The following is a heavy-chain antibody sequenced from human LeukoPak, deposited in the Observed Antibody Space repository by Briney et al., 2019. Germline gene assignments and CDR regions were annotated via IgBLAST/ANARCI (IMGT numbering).Heavy chain of an antibody. J-gene: IGHJ1*01. CDR1: GFSLSTSGVG. CDR3: AHLLGYCSGGSCYSFQH. V-gene: IGHV2-5*02. D-gene: IGHD2-15*01. CDR2: IYWDDDK. Sequence: SGPTLVKPTQTLTLTCTFSGFSLSTSGVGVGWIRQPPGKALEWLALIYWDDDKRYSPSLKSRLTITKDTSKNQVVLTVTNMDPLDTATYYCAHLLGYCSGGSCYSFQHWGQGTLVTVSS.